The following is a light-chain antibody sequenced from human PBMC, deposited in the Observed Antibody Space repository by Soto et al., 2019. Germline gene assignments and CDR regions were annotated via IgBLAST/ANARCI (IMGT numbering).Light chain of an antibody. CDR3: QQYGSLPPT. CDR2: NGP. Sequence: ENVLTQSPGTLSLSPGERATLTCRASQSIIGTQLAWYRQKPGQPPRLLIYNGPHRATGIPDRFSGSGSGTDFTLTISRLEPEDFAVYRCQQYGSLPPTFGQGTRVEIK. CDR1: QSIIGTQ. J-gene: IGKJ1*01. V-gene: IGKV3-20*01.